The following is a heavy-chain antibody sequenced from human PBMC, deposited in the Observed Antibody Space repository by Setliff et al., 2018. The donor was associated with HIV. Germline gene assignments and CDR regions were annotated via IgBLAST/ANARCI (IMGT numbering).Heavy chain of an antibody. D-gene: IGHD1-26*01. CDR2: INPNSGGT. Sequence: VASVKVSCKASGYTFTGYYMHWVRQAPGQGLEWMGRINPNSGGTNYARKFQGRVTMTRDTSITTAYMELSRLRSDDTAVYYCARGTRVGANDAFDIWGQGTMVTVSS. V-gene: IGHV1-2*06. CDR3: ARGTRVGANDAFDI. CDR1: GYTFTGYY. J-gene: IGHJ3*02.